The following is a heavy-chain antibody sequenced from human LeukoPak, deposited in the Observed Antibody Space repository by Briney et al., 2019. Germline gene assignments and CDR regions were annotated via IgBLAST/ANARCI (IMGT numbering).Heavy chain of an antibody. CDR1: GGSISSHY. D-gene: IGHD6-19*01. Sequence: PSETLSLTCTVSGGSISSHYWSWIRQPPGKGLEWIGYMYNSGSTNDNPALKGRVTISVDTSKNQFSLKLSSVTAADTAVYYCARVKRGQQWLSDVFDIWGQGTLVTVSS. CDR3: ARVKRGQQWLSDVFDI. CDR2: MYNSGST. J-gene: IGHJ3*02. V-gene: IGHV4-59*08.